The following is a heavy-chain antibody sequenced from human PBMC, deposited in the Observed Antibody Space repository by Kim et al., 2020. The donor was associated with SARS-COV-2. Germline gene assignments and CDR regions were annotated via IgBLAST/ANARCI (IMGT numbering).Heavy chain of an antibody. Sequence: SETLSLTCTVSGGSISSYYWSWVRQPAGKGLEWIGRIYTSGSTNYNPSLKSRVTMSVDTSKNQFSLKLSSVTAADTAVYYCASGGAMGTITDDAFDIWGQGTMVTVSS. CDR3: ASGGAMGTITDDAFDI. D-gene: IGHD5-18*01. CDR2: IYTSGST. J-gene: IGHJ3*02. V-gene: IGHV4-4*07. CDR1: GGSISSYY.